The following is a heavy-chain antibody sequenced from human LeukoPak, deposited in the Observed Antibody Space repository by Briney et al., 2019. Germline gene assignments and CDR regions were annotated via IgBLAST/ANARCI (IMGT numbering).Heavy chain of an antibody. Sequence: GGSLRLSCAASGFTFSSYWMSWVRQAPGKGLEWVANIKQDGSEKNYVDSVKGRFTISRDNAKNSLSLEMNSLRAEDTAVYYCASLVNHDDSGYRPLENWGQGTLVTVSS. D-gene: IGHD3-22*01. CDR1: GFTFSSYW. J-gene: IGHJ4*02. CDR3: ASLVNHDDSGYRPLEN. CDR2: IKQDGSEK. V-gene: IGHV3-7*01.